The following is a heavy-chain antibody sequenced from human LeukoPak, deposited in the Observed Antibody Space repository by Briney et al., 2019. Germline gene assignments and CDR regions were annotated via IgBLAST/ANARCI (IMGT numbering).Heavy chain of an antibody. Sequence: GGSLRLSCAVSGFSFHDYTMHWVRQPPGKGLEWVSLINWDGGSTFYADSVKGRFTISRDTSKSSLYLQMNSLTTEDTVLYYCAKDLGKVIAAAGTSGLDCWGRGTLVTVSS. V-gene: IGHV3-43*01. CDR3: AKDLGKVIAAAGTSGLDC. D-gene: IGHD6-13*01. CDR1: GFSFHDYT. CDR2: INWDGGST. J-gene: IGHJ4*02.